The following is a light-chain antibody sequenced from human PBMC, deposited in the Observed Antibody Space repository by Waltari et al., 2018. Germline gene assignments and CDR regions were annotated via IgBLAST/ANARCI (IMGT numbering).Light chain of an antibody. Sequence: DIQMTQSPSSLSASVGDRVTITCRTSQSVATFLSWFQQKPNKAPQLLIHGASNLQTGVPSRFSGSGAVTDFTLTISNLQPEDFGTYYCQQSFLNPPTFGQGTKVEV. CDR3: QQSFLNPPT. CDR2: GAS. J-gene: IGKJ1*01. CDR1: QSVATF. V-gene: IGKV1-39*01.